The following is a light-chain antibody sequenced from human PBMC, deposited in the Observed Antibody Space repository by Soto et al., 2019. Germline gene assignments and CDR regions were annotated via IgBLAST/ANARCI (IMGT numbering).Light chain of an antibody. V-gene: IGKV3-11*01. CDR2: DAS. Sequence: EIVLTQSPATLSASLGNRATLSCRASQSVSGYLAWYQQKPGQAPRLLIYDASSRATGIPARLSGSGSGTEFTLTITSLQPEDFAIYYCQQRSNCPSTFGGGTKVEI. J-gene: IGKJ4*02. CDR1: QSVSGY. CDR3: QQRSNCPST.